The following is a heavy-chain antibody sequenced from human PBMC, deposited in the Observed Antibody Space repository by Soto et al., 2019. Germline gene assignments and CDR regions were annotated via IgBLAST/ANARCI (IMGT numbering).Heavy chain of an antibody. CDR1: GGSISSGGYY. Sequence: SETLSLTCTVSGGSISSGGYYWSWIRQHPGKGLEWIGYIYYSGSTYYNPSLKSRVTISVDTSKNQFSLKLSSVTAADTAVYYCARTYYYDSSGYYLVYFDYWGQGTLVTVSS. CDR3: ARTYYYDSSGYYLVYFDY. CDR2: IYYSGST. J-gene: IGHJ4*02. V-gene: IGHV4-31*03. D-gene: IGHD3-22*01.